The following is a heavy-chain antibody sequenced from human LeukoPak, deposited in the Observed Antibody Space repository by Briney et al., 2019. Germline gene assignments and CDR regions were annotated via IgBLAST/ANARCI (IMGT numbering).Heavy chain of an antibody. CDR2: IWYDGSNK. D-gene: IGHD3-22*01. V-gene: IGHV3-33*06. CDR1: GFTFSSYG. Sequence: GGSLRLSCAASGFTFSSYGMHWVRQAPGKGQEWVALIWYDGSNKDYADSVKGRFTISRDNSKNTVYLQMNSLRAEDTAVYYCAKDYGFITPYCYFDLWGRGTLVTVSS. CDR3: AKDYGFITPYCYFDL. J-gene: IGHJ2*01.